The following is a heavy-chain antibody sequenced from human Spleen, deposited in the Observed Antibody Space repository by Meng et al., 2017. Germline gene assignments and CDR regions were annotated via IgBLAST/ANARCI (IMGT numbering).Heavy chain of an antibody. Sequence: ASVKVSCKPSGYNFPDYYIHWVRRAPGQGLEWMGWMNPNSGNTGYAQKFQGRVTITRNTSISTAYMELSSLRSEDTAVFYCARDPGDYYGSGTYYHNMDVWGQGTTVTVSS. V-gene: IGHV1-8*03. CDR3: ARDPGDYYGSGTYYHNMDV. CDR1: GYNFPDYY. D-gene: IGHD3-10*01. J-gene: IGHJ6*02. CDR2: MNPNSGNT.